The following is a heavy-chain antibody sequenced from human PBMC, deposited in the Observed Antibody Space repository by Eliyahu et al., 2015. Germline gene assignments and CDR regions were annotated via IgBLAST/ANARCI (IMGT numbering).Heavy chain of an antibody. D-gene: IGHD3-10*01. J-gene: IGHJ5*02. CDR3: ARVNTGSWDWVDP. Sequence: EVQLVESGGGLVQPGGSLXXXCAASGFTFSSYWMHWVRQAPGTGLVWVSRINSDGSTTTYADSVKGRFTISRDNAKNTLYLQMNSLRADDTAVYYCARVNTGSWDWVDPWGQGTLVTVSS. V-gene: IGHV3-74*01. CDR2: INSDGSTT. CDR1: GFTFSSYW.